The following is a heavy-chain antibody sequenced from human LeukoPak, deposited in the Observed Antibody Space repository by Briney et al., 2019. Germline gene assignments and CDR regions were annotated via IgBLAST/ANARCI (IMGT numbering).Heavy chain of an antibody. D-gene: IGHD4-17*01. CDR3: ARAPYGDYYYYYGMDV. J-gene: IGHJ6*02. CDR1: GFTFSSYG. Sequence: GGSLRLSCAASGFTFSSYGMHWVRQAPGKGLEWVAVIWYDGSNKYYADSVKGRFTISRDNAKNSLYLQMNSLRAEDTAVYYCARAPYGDYYYYYGMDVWGQGTTVTVSS. V-gene: IGHV3-33*01. CDR2: IWYDGSNK.